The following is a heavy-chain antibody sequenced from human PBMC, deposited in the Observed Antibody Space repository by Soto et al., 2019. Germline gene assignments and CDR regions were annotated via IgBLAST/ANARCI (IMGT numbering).Heavy chain of an antibody. V-gene: IGHV1-18*01. D-gene: IGHD3-16*01. Sequence: ASVKVSCKASGYTFTNYGISWVRQAPGQGLEWMGWISAYNGNTKYSQKFQGRVTITRDTSASTAYMELSSLRSEDTAVYYCARVIGGLYYFDYWGQGTLVTVSS. CDR2: ISAYNGNT. CDR1: GYTFTNYG. J-gene: IGHJ4*02. CDR3: ARVIGGLYYFDY.